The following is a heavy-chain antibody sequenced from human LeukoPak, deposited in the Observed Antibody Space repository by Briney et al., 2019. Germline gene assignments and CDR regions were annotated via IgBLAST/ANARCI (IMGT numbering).Heavy chain of an antibody. Sequence: SETLSLTCTVSGGSFSGYYWSWIRQPPGKGLEWIGYIYYSGSTNYNPSLKSRVTISIDTSKSQFSLTLSSVTAADTAVYYCARNDYGDYHWFDPWGQGTLVTVYS. CDR2: IYYSGST. J-gene: IGHJ5*02. CDR3: ARNDYGDYHWFDP. D-gene: IGHD4-17*01. CDR1: GGSFSGYY. V-gene: IGHV4-59*01.